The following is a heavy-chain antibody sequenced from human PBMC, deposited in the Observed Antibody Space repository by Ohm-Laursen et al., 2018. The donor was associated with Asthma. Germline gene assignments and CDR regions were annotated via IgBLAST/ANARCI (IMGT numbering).Heavy chain of an antibody. J-gene: IGHJ4*02. V-gene: IGHV4-30-2*01. D-gene: IGHD6-19*01. Sequence: TLSLTWAVSGGSISSGGYSWSWIRQPPGKGLEWIGYIYHSGSTYYNPSLKSRVTISVDRSKNQFSLKLSSVTAADTAVYYCARGVAVAAHGGLGFDYWGQGTLVTVSS. CDR2: IYHSGST. CDR3: ARGVAVAAHGGLGFDY. CDR1: GGSISSGGYS.